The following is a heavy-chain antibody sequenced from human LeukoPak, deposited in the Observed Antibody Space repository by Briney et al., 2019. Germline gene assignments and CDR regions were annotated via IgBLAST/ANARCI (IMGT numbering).Heavy chain of an antibody. Sequence: GESLRLSCAASGFTFSSYWMHWVRQVPGKGLVWVARINPGGSSITYADSVKGRFTISRDNAKNTLYLQMDSLRAEDTGVYYCARSNQADDYWGQGTLVTVSS. CDR2: INPGGSSI. V-gene: IGHV3-74*01. CDR3: ARSNQADDY. D-gene: IGHD1-14*01. J-gene: IGHJ4*02. CDR1: GFTFSSYW.